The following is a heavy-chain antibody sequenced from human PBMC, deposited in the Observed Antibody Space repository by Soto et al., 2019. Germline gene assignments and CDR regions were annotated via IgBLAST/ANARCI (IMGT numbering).Heavy chain of an antibody. D-gene: IGHD6-13*01. J-gene: IGHJ5*02. CDR3: ARRERAAGTDWWFHP. CDR1: GGSISSSSFH. Sequence: SETLSLTCTVSGGSISSSSFHWGWIRQPPGKGLEWIGSIYYSGSTYYSPSLKSRVTIPVDTSKNQFSLKLSSVTAADTAVYYCARRERAAGTDWWFHPWGQGTLVTVS. CDR2: IYYSGST. V-gene: IGHV4-39*01.